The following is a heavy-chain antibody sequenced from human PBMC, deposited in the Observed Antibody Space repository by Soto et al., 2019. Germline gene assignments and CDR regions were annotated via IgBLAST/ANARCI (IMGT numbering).Heavy chain of an antibody. J-gene: IGHJ4*02. V-gene: IGHV1-18*01. Sequence: SGKVACNASGYTFTSYGISWVRHAPGQGLEWMGWISGYNGNTNYAQKLKGRVTLTTDTSTSNAYMELRSLRSDDTAVYYCARDPSVAAAGSSLDYWGQGTLVTVSS. CDR1: GYTFTSYG. CDR2: ISGYNGNT. CDR3: ARDPSVAAAGSSLDY. D-gene: IGHD6-13*01.